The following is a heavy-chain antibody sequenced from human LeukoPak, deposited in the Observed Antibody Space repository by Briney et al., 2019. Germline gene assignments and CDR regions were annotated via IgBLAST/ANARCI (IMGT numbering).Heavy chain of an antibody. V-gene: IGHV3-21*01. CDR2: ISSSSSYI. CDR1: GFTFSSYS. J-gene: IGHJ6*02. D-gene: IGHD3-10*01. CDR3: ARDGGYYYGSGSYVGMDV. Sequence: GGSLRLSCAASGFTFSSYSMNWVRQAPGKGLEWVSSISSSSSYIYYADSVKGRFTISRDNAKNSLYLQMNSLRAEDTAVYYCARDGGYYYGSGSYVGMDVWGQGTTVTVSS.